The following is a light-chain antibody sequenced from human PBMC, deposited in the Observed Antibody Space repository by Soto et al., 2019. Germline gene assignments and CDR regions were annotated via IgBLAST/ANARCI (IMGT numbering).Light chain of an antibody. Sequence: DIVMTQSPDSLAVSLGERATINCKSSQSILYTSNNKNYLAWYQQKPAQPPKLLIYWASTRESGGPDRFIGSGCGTDFTLTITSLQAEDVAVYYCQQYYSTPQVTFGQGTRLEIK. J-gene: IGKJ5*01. CDR1: QSILYTSNNKNY. V-gene: IGKV4-1*01. CDR3: QQYYSTPQVT. CDR2: WAS.